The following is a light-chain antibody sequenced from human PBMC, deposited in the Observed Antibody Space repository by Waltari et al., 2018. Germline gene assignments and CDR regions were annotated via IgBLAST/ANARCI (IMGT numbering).Light chain of an antibody. Sequence: EVVLTQSPVTLSLSAGERASLSCRANESVYKYLAWYQQRPCQPPRLLTYDTSNRAAGVPGRFSGSGYGTDLTLTITSLEAEDFAVYFCQQGSILPLTFGGGTRVEIK. CDR2: DTS. CDR1: ESVYKY. J-gene: IGKJ4*01. V-gene: IGKV3-11*01. CDR3: QQGSILPLT.